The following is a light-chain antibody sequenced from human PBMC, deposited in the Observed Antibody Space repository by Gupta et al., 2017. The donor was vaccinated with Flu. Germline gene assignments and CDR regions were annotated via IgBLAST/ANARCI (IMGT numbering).Light chain of an antibody. Sequence: QSVLTHPPPASAAPGQNVTTSSSGSSSNIGTNYVYWYQQHTGTAPKLLIYENNKRPSGIPDRFSVSKSGTAATLGITGLQLGDEADYYCGTWDSSPRRVVFGGGTKLTVL. J-gene: IGLJ2*01. V-gene: IGLV1-51*02. CDR3: GTWDSSPRRVV. CDR1: SSNIGTNY. CDR2: ENN.